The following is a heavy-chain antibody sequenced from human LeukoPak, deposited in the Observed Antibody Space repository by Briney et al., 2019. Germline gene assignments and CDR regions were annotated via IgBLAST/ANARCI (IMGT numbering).Heavy chain of an antibody. CDR3: ARAKGRSPLFDY. J-gene: IGHJ4*02. CDR2: TYYRSKWYN. V-gene: IGHV6-1*01. Sequence: SQTLSLTCAISGDTFSSNSAAWNWIRQSPSRGLEWLVRTYYRSKWYNDYAVSVKGRIAINPDTSKNQFSLQLNSVTPEDTAVYYCARAKGRSPLFDYWGQGTLVTVSS. D-gene: IGHD6-13*01. CDR1: GDTFSSNSAA.